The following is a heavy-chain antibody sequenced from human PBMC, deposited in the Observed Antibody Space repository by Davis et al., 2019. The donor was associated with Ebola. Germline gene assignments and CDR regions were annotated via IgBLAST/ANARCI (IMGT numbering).Heavy chain of an antibody. V-gene: IGHV4-34*01. CDR1: GGSFSGYY. CDR3: TRVGLKPDGYNYRNDAFDI. Sequence: PSETLSLTCAVYGGSFSGYYWSWLRQPPGKGLEWIGEINHSGSTNYNPSLKSRVTISVDTSKNQFSLKLSSVTAADTAVYYCTRVGLKPDGYNYRNDAFDIWGQGKMVTVSS. J-gene: IGHJ3*02. D-gene: IGHD5-24*01. CDR2: INHSGST.